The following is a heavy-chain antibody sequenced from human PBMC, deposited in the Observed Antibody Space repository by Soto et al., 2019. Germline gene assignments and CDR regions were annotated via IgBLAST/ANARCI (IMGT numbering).Heavy chain of an antibody. V-gene: IGHV4-31*03. Sequence: QVQLQESGPGLVKPSQTLSLTCTVSGGSISSGGYYWSWIRQHPGKGLEWIGYIYYSGNTYYNPSVKHRITISRDTSKNQFSLNLSSVTAADTAVYYCARGSQYSDILTGYSLDAFDVWGQGTMVSVSS. CDR3: ARGSQYSDILTGYSLDAFDV. D-gene: IGHD3-9*01. J-gene: IGHJ3*01. CDR1: GGSISSGGYY. CDR2: IYYSGNT.